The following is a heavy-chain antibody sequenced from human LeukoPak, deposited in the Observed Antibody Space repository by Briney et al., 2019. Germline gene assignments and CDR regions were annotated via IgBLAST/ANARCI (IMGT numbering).Heavy chain of an antibody. CDR2: INPNSGGT. CDR1: GYTFTGYY. J-gene: IGHJ4*02. V-gene: IGHV1-2*02. CDR3: ANSITIFGVVDY. Sequence: ASVNVSCKASGYTFTGYYIHWVRQAPGHGLEWMGWINPNSGGTNYAQKFQGGVTMTRDTSISTAYMELSRLRSDDTAVYYCANSITIFGVVDYWGQGTLVTVSS. D-gene: IGHD3-3*01.